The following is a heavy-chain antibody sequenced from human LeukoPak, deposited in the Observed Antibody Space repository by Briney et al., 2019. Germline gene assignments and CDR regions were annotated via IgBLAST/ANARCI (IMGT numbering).Heavy chain of an antibody. D-gene: IGHD3-22*01. V-gene: IGHV1-2*02. CDR1: GYSFVLYG. CDR3: ARGYYYDSSAFLPDY. CDR2: INPNSGGT. Sequence: ASVKVSCKASGYSFVLYGISWVRQAPGQGLEWMGWINPNSGGTNYAQKFQGRVTMTRDTSISTAYMELSRLRSDDTAVYYCARGYYYDSSAFLPDYWGQGTLVTVSS. J-gene: IGHJ4*02.